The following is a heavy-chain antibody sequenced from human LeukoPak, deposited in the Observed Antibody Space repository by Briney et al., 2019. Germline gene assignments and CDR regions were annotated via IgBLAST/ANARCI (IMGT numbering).Heavy chain of an antibody. D-gene: IGHD6-19*01. CDR3: ARGGGTQQWLFYLDL. CDR1: GGSISSYY. V-gene: IGHV4-59*01. Sequence: SETLSLTCTVSGGSISSYYWSWIRQPPGKGLEWIGYIYYSGSTSYNPSLKSRVTTSVDTSKNQFSLKLSSVTAADTAVYYCARGGGTQQWLFYLDLWGRGTLVTVSS. J-gene: IGHJ2*01. CDR2: IYYSGST.